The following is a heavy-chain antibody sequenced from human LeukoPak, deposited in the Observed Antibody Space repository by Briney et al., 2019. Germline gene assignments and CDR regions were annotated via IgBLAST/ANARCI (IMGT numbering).Heavy chain of an antibody. CDR3: ARSLRNILTGYSSFDY. J-gene: IGHJ4*02. D-gene: IGHD3-9*01. Sequence: SETLSLTCTVSGYSISSGYCWGWIRQPPGKGLEWIGTIYHDGRTYFNPSLKSRVTISVDTSKNQFSLKLSSVTAADTAMYYCARSLRNILTGYSSFDYWGQGTLVTVSS. CDR1: GYSISSGYC. V-gene: IGHV4-38-2*02. CDR2: IYHDGRT.